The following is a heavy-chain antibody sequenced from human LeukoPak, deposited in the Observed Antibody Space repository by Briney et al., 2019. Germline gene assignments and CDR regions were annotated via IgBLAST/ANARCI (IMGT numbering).Heavy chain of an antibody. Sequence: PGRSLRLSCAASGFTFDDYAMHWVRQAPGKGLEWVSAISGSGGSTYYADSVKGRFTISRDNSKNTLYLQMNSLRAEDTAVYYCAPQIRRTGDYDLFDYWGQGTLVTVSS. CDR3: APQIRRTGDYDLFDY. CDR1: GFTFDDYA. V-gene: IGHV3-23*01. J-gene: IGHJ4*02. D-gene: IGHD4-17*01. CDR2: ISGSGGST.